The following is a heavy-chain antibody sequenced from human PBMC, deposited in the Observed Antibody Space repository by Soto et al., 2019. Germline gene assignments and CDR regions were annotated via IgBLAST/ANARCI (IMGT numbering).Heavy chain of an antibody. CDR2: IHYSGST. CDR3: AAGPNRDFFDH. V-gene: IGHV4-31*04. J-gene: IGHJ4*02. D-gene: IGHD6-13*01. Sequence: QVRLQESGPGLVKPSQTLSLTCTVSGASITSGVYYWTWIRQRPAKGLEWIGNIHYSGSTYYSPSLKSRLSISIDTSKNQFSLKVTSVTAADTAVYYCAAGPNRDFFDHWGQGSLVTVSS. CDR1: GASITSGVYY.